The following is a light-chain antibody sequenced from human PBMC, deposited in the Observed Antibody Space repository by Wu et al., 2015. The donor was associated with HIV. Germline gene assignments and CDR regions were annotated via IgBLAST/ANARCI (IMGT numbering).Light chain of an antibody. J-gene: IGKJ3*01. CDR2: GAS. CDR1: QSVSSSY. V-gene: IGKV3-20*01. CDR3: QQSYSTSLT. Sequence: EIVLTQSPGTLSLSPGERATLSCRASQSVSSSYLAWYQQKPGQAPRLLTYGASSRATGIPDRFSGSGSGTDFTLTISSLQPEDFATYYCQQSYSTSLTFGPGTKVDIK.